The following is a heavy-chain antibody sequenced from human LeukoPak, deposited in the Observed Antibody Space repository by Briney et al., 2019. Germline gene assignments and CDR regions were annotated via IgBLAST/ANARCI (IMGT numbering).Heavy chain of an antibody. D-gene: IGHD2-2*02. V-gene: IGHV3-48*03. Sequence: PGGSLRLSCAASGFTFSSYEMNWVRQAPGKGLEWVSYISSSGSTIYYAESIKGRFTISRDNAKNSLYLQMNSLRAEDAAVYYCARDFRYRAFDIWGQGTMVTVSS. CDR1: GFTFSSYE. CDR2: ISSSGSTI. J-gene: IGHJ3*02. CDR3: ARDFRYRAFDI.